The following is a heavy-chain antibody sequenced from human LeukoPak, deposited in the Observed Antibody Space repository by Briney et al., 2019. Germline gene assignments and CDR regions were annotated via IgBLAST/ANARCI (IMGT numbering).Heavy chain of an antibody. Sequence: SVTLSLTCTVSGGSISTYYWSWIRQPPGKGLEWIGDIDYSGSTNYNPSLKSRVTISVDTSKNQFSLKLSSVTAADTAVYYCARSQPGYSSSWYVYWGQGTLVTVSS. CDR1: GGSISTYY. J-gene: IGHJ4*02. CDR2: IDYSGST. D-gene: IGHD6-13*01. V-gene: IGHV4-59*08. CDR3: ARSQPGYSSSWYVY.